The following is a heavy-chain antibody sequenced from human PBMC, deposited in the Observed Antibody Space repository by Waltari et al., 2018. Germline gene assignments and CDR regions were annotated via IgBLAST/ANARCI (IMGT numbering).Heavy chain of an antibody. V-gene: IGHV3-30*02. Sequence: QVQLVESGGGVVLPGGALRLSCKASGVIFSRQDMNWVRQAPGMGLEWVSLVRFDGGGKVCCWSVKGRFTVSRDNSRDTLYLHMESLRSGDTATYFCATQASISSPSFWGRGTLVTVSS. D-gene: IGHD3-16*02. CDR2: VRFDGGGK. CDR1: GVIFSRQD. CDR3: ATQASISSPSF. J-gene: IGHJ4*02.